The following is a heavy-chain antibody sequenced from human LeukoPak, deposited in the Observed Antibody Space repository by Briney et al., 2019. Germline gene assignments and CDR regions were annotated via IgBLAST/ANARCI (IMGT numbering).Heavy chain of an antibody. CDR1: GFTVSSNY. CDR3: AVSSSWYVGNWFDP. V-gene: IGHV3-53*01. Sequence: GGSLRLSCAASGFTVSSNYMSWVRQAPGKGLEWVSVIYSGGSTYYAGSVKGRFTISRDNSKNTLYLQMNSLRAEDTAVYYCAVSSSWYVGNWFDPRGQGTLVTVSS. J-gene: IGHJ5*02. CDR2: IYSGGST. D-gene: IGHD6-13*01.